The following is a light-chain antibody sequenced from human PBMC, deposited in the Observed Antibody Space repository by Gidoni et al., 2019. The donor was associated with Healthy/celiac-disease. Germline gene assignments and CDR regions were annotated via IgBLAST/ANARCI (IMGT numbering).Light chain of an antibody. CDR3: QQYDNLPRT. V-gene: IGKV1-33*01. Sequence: DIQMTQSTSSLSASVGDRVTITCKASQDISNYLNWYQQKPVKYPKLMIYDSSNLETGVPSRLSGSVSGTDFTFTIISLQPEDIATYYCQQYDNLPRTFGQGTKLEIK. CDR1: QDISNY. CDR2: DSS. J-gene: IGKJ2*01.